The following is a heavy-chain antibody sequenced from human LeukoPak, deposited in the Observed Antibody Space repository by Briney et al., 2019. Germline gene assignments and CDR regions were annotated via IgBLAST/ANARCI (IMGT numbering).Heavy chain of an antibody. V-gene: IGHV1-18*01. J-gene: IGHJ5*02. CDR2: ISAYNGNT. Sequence: ASVKVSCKASGYTFTSYGISWVRQAPGQGLEWMSWISAYNGNTNYAQKLQVIVTMTTDTSTSTSYMQLTSPRTDDTSLYSIATDISSSWYKNWFDPWGQGTLVTVSS. CDR3: ATDISSSWYKNWFDP. D-gene: IGHD6-13*01. CDR1: GYTFTSYG.